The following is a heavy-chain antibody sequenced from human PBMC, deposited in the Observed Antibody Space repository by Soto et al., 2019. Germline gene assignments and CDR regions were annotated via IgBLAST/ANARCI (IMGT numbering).Heavy chain of an antibody. D-gene: IGHD2-15*01. CDR1: GYTFTSYC. Sequence: GASVKGSCKASGYTFTSYCISWVRQAPGQGLEWMGWISAYNGNTNYAQKLQGRVTMTTDTSTSTAYMELRSLRSDDTAVYYCARDQSPFDIVVVVAATNWFDPWG. CDR3: ARDQSPFDIVVVVAATNWFDP. J-gene: IGHJ5*02. V-gene: IGHV1-18*01. CDR2: ISAYNGNT.